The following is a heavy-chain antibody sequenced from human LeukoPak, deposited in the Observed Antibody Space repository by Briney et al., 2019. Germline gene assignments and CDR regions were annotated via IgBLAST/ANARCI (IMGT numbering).Heavy chain of an antibody. V-gene: IGHV1-18*01. CDR2: ISGHSGDT. CDR3: ARAGDDAVVPHGLLDY. J-gene: IGHJ4*02. Sequence: ASVKVSCKASGYSFSTYGISWVRQAPGQGLEWMGWISGHSGDTKSAQRFQGRVTMTADTSTTTVYMELRSLTSDDTAVFYCARAGDDAVVPHGLLDYWGQGSLVTVSS. D-gene: IGHD2-15*01. CDR1: GYSFSTYG.